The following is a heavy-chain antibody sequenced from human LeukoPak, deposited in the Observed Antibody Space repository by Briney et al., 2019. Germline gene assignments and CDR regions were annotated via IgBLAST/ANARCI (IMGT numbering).Heavy chain of an antibody. V-gene: IGHV3-21*01. D-gene: IGHD6-19*01. Sequence: KSGGSLRLSCAASGFTFSSYSMNWVRQAPGKGLKWVSSISSSSSYIYYADSVKGRFTISRDNAKNSLYLQMNSLRAEDTAVYYCARSVLGAVAGYFDYWGQGTLVTVSS. CDR2: ISSSSSYI. CDR1: GFTFSSYS. J-gene: IGHJ4*02. CDR3: ARSVLGAVAGYFDY.